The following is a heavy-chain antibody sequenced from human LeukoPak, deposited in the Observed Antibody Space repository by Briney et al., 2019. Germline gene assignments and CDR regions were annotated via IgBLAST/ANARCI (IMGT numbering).Heavy chain of an antibody. Sequence: GGSLRLSCAASGFTFSSYGIHWVRQAPGKGLEWVAVISYDGPNKYYADSVKGRFTISRDNSKNTLYLQMNSLRAEDTAVYYCARERGVSNWFDPWGQGTLVTVSS. D-gene: IGHD5/OR15-5a*01. CDR3: ARERGVSNWFDP. CDR1: GFTFSSYG. J-gene: IGHJ5*02. CDR2: ISYDGPNK. V-gene: IGHV3-30*03.